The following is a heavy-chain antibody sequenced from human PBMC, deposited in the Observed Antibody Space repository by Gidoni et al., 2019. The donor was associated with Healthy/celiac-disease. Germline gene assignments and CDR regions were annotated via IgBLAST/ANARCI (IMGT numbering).Heavy chain of an antibody. CDR1: GGPFSSYT. Sequence: QVQLVQSGAEVKKPGSSVKVSCKASGGPFSSYTISWVRQAPGQGLEWMGRIIPILGIANYAQKFQGRVTITADKSTSTAYMELSSLRSEDTAVYYCARGSGYDPWYMDVWGKGTTVTVSS. J-gene: IGHJ6*03. CDR2: IIPILGIA. D-gene: IGHD5-12*01. CDR3: ARGSGYDPWYMDV. V-gene: IGHV1-69*02.